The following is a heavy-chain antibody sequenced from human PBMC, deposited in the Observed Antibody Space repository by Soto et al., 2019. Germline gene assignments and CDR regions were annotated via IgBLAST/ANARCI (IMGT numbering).Heavy chain of an antibody. J-gene: IGHJ5*02. V-gene: IGHV4-31*03. Sequence: SETLSLTCTVSGGSISSGGYYWSWIRQHPGKGLEWIGYIYYSRSTYYNPSLKSRVTISVDTSKNQFSLKLSSVTAADTAVYYCARERTLMTTVTDNWFDPWGQGTLVTVSS. CDR1: GGSISSGGYY. D-gene: IGHD4-4*01. CDR2: IYYSRST. CDR3: ARERTLMTTVTDNWFDP.